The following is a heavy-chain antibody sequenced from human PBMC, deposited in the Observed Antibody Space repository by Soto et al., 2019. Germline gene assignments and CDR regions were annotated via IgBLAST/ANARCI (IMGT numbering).Heavy chain of an antibody. CDR3: ARRRYWGVDCYNKFYYGMDV. CDR1: GSTFSSYT. Sequence: QVQLVQSGAEVRKPGSSVEVSCIASGSTFSSYTVNWVRQAPGQGLEWIGRVIPVLGVTHYARRFQGRVTTTADSSRKTAYMELASLTSEDTAVYYWARRRYWGVDCYNKFYYGMDVWGQGTTVTVSS. J-gene: IGHJ6*02. V-gene: IGHV1-69*02. CDR2: VIPVLGVT. D-gene: IGHD2-21*02.